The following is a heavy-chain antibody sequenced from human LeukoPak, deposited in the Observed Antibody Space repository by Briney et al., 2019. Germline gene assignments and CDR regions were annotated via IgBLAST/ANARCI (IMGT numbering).Heavy chain of an antibody. Sequence: GGSLRLSCAASGFIFSSYSMNWVRQAPGKGLEWVSSINTNGDYIYYADSVRGRFTISRDNAKNSLYLQMNSLRAEDTAVYYCARGIGYFDWLLFSWGQGTLLTVSS. V-gene: IGHV3-21*01. CDR1: GFIFSSYS. J-gene: IGHJ5*02. D-gene: IGHD3-9*01. CDR2: INTNGDYI. CDR3: ARGIGYFDWLLFS.